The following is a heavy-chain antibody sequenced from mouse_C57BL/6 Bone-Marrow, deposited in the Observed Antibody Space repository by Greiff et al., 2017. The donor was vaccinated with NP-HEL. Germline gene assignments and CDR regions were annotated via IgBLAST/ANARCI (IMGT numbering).Heavy chain of an antibody. CDR1: GYTFKGYE. CDR3: AKEGPFDY. Sequence: QVQLQQSGPELVKPGASVKLSCKASGYTFKGYEINWVKQRPGQGRERSGWIYPSDGSIKYNEKFKGKATLTVDTSSSTAYMELHSLTSEDSAVYFCAKEGPFDYWGQGTTLTVSS. D-gene: IGHD3-3*01. V-gene: IGHV1-85*01. J-gene: IGHJ2*01. CDR2: IYPSDGSI.